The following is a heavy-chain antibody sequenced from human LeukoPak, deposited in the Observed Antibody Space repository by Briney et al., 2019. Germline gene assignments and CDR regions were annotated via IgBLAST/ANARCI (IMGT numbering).Heavy chain of an antibody. V-gene: IGHV3-74*01. CDR1: GFTFSKYW. D-gene: IGHD3-22*01. J-gene: IGHJ1*01. CDR3: ATGNYYDSRGYYTFGY. Sequence: PRGSLRLSCAASGFTFSKYWMHWVRQVPGKGLVWVSLINGGGSTTNYADFVKGRFTISRDNAKNTLSLQVNSLRAEDTAVYYCATGNYYDSRGYYTFGYWGQGTLVTVSS. CDR2: INGGGSTT.